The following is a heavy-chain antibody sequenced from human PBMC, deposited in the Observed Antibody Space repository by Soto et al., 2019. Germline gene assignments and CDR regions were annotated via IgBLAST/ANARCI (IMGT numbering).Heavy chain of an antibody. CDR2: ISSNSNYI. Sequence: GGSLRLSCASSGFTFSSYSMNWVRQAPGKGLEWVSSISSNSNYIYNADSVKGRFTISRDNSKNTLYLQMNSLRAEDTAVYYCAKGPVVVVAHYWGQGTLVTVSS. V-gene: IGHV3-21*04. CDR3: AKGPVVVVAHY. CDR1: GFTFSSYS. D-gene: IGHD2-15*01. J-gene: IGHJ4*02.